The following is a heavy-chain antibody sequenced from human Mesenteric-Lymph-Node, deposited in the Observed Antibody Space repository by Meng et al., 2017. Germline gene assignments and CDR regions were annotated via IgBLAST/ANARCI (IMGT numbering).Heavy chain of an antibody. CDR1: GFSLNTSPMR. CDR2: IDWDDDK. V-gene: IGHV2-70*04. J-gene: IGHJ4*02. D-gene: IGHD5-12*01. CDR3: ARISGTGYLDYFDY. Sequence: SGPTLVKPTQTLTLTCTFSGFSLNTSPMRVRWIRQPPGKALEWLARIDWDDDKYFSSSLKTRLTISKDTSKNQVVLTMTNMDPVDTATYYCARISGTGYLDYFDYWGQGTLVTVSS.